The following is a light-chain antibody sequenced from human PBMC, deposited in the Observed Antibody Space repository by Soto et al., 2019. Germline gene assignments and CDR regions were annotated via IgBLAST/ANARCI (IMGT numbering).Light chain of an antibody. CDR1: KSAIGVYDF. J-gene: IGLJ1*01. V-gene: IGLV2-8*01. CDR2: EVV. CDR3: KSYAGSNTYV. Sequence: QSVLTQPPSASGSPGQSVTISCTGTKSAIGVYDFVSWYQHHPGKAPRLIIYEVVQRPSGVPDRFSGSKSGNTASLTVSGLQAADEADYFCKSYAGSNTYVFGSGTKVTVL.